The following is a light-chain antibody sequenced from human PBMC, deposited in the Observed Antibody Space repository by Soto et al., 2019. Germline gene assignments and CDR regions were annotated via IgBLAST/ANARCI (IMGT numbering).Light chain of an antibody. CDR2: GAS. CDR3: QQGHSFPFT. Sequence: DIQITQSPSSVSASVGDRVTVTCRASQNISTWLTWYQQTPGKAPNLLIYGASTLQRGVPSRFSGSGSGTEFTLTISCLQPEDFAIYFCQQGHSFPFTFGPGTRVD. V-gene: IGKV1-12*01. J-gene: IGKJ3*01. CDR1: QNISTW.